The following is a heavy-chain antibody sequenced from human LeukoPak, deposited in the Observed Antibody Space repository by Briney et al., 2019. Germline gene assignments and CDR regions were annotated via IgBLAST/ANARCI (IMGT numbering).Heavy chain of an antibody. Sequence: SETLSLTCAVYGGSFSGYYWSWVRQPPGKGLEWIGEINHSGSTNYNPSLKSGVTISVGTSKNQFSLKLSSVTAADTAAYYGARRGTTVTFFDYWGQGTMVTVS. CDR3: ARRGTTVTFFDY. CDR2: INHSGST. J-gene: IGHJ4*02. V-gene: IGHV4-34*01. CDR1: GGSFSGYY. D-gene: IGHD4-17*01.